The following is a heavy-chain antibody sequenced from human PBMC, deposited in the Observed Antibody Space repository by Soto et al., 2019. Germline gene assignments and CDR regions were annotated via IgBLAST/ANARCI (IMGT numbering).Heavy chain of an antibody. Sequence: SETLSLTCTVSGGSISSYYWSWIRQPPGKGLEWIGYIHYSGSTNYNPSLKSRVTISVDTSKNQFSLKLSSVTAADTAVYYCARTHDFWSGYYSWFWFDPCGQGTLVTVSS. CDR2: IHYSGST. J-gene: IGHJ5*02. CDR1: GGSISSYY. CDR3: ARTHDFWSGYYSWFWFDP. D-gene: IGHD3-3*01. V-gene: IGHV4-59*08.